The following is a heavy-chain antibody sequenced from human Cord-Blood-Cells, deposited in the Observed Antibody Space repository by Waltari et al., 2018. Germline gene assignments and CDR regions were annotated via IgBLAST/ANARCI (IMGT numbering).Heavy chain of an antibody. D-gene: IGHD7-27*01. Sequence: QVQPQESGPGLVKPSGTLSLTCAVSGGSISSSNWWSWVRQPPGKGLEWIGEIYHSGSTNYTPTLKRRVTISVDKSKNQFSLKLSSVTAADTAVYYCARKTGDRDAFDIWGQGTMVTVSS. CDR1: GGSISSSNW. J-gene: IGHJ3*02. CDR3: ARKTGDRDAFDI. V-gene: IGHV4-4*02. CDR2: IYHSGST.